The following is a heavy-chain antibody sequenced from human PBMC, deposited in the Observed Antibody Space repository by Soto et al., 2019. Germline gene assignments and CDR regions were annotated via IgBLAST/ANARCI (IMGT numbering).Heavy chain of an antibody. V-gene: IGHV3-21*01. CDR2: ISSASDNI. Sequence: EVQLEESGGGLVRPGASLRLSCAASGFTFNYYTMIWVRQAPGQGLEWVSSISSASDNIHYADSVKGRFTISRENAKNAVYLQMNSQSDEDTAVYYCARHNTTVTTERIDFWGQGTLVTVSS. J-gene: IGHJ4*02. CDR1: GFTFNYYT. CDR3: ARHNTTVTTERIDF. D-gene: IGHD4-17*01.